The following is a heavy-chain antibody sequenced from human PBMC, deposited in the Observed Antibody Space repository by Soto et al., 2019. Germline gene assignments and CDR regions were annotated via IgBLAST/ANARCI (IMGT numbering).Heavy chain of an antibody. J-gene: IGHJ6*02. V-gene: IGHV4-59*01. Sequence: SETLSLSCTVSRGSLNSYYRSWIPQPPGKVLEWIGYIYYSGSTNYNPSCHSRVTISVDTSKNQFSLKLSSVTAADTAVYYCARRHFGYLNSMDACGQGSTVTV. CDR1: RGSLNSYY. D-gene: IGHD3-10*01. CDR3: ARRHFGYLNSMDA. CDR2: IYYSGST.